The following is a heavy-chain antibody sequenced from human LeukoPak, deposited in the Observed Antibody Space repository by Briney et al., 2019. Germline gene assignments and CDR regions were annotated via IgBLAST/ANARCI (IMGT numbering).Heavy chain of an antibody. D-gene: IGHD3-22*01. V-gene: IGHV1-46*01. CDR2: INPSGGST. CDR3: ARGSYYYDSSGYYLLGY. J-gene: IGHJ4*02. Sequence: GASVKVSCKASGYTFTSYYMHWARQAPGQGLEWMGIINPSGGSTSYAQKFQGRVTMTRDTSTSTVYMELSSLRSEDTAVYYCARGSYYYDSSGYYLLGYWGQGTLVTVSS. CDR1: GYTFTSYY.